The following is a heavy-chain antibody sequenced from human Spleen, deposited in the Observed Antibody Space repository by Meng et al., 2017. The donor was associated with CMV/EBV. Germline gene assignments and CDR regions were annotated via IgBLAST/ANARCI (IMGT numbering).Heavy chain of an antibody. D-gene: IGHD2-2*01. CDR1: GFTFSTYD. CDR2: IGTVGDT. Sequence: ESLKISCTASGFTFSTYDFRWVRQPTGKGLEWVSSIGTVGDTYSIGSVKGRFIISREDAKNSLYLQMNSLRAEDTAVYYCARDPTAVPAASSDYWGQGTLVTVSS. J-gene: IGHJ4*02. CDR3: ARDPTAVPAASSDY. V-gene: IGHV3-13*01.